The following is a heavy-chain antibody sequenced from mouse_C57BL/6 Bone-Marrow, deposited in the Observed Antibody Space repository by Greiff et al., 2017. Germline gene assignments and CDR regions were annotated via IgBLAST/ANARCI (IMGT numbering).Heavy chain of an antibody. CDR1: GYTFTSYG. J-gene: IGHJ3*01. Sequence: VQLQQSGAELARPGASVKLSCKASGYTFTSYGISWVKQRTGQGLEWIGEIYPRSGNTYYNEKFKGKATLTADKSSSTAYMELRSLTSEDSAVYFCARQGLRLQGWFAYWGQGTLVTVSA. D-gene: IGHD3-2*02. V-gene: IGHV1-81*01. CDR2: IYPRSGNT. CDR3: ARQGLRLQGWFAY.